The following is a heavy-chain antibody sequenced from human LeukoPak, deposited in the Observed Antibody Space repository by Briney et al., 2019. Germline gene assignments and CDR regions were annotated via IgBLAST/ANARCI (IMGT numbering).Heavy chain of an antibody. Sequence: GGSLRLSCAASGFTFSSYAVSSVSQAPGKGLEWVSAISGSGGSTYYADSVKGRFTISRDNSKNTLYLQMNSLRAEDTAVYYCTRLRYCGSTSCLDYWGRGTLVTVSS. CDR1: GFTFSSYA. J-gene: IGHJ4*02. V-gene: IGHV3-23*01. CDR3: TRLRYCGSTSCLDY. CDR2: ISGSGGST. D-gene: IGHD2-2*01.